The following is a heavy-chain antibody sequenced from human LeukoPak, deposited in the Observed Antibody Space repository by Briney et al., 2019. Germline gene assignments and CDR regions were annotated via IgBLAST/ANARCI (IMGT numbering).Heavy chain of an antibody. Sequence: SQTLSLTCAISGDSVSSNSAAWNWIRQSPSRGLEWLGRTYYRSKWYNDYAVSVKSRITINPDTSKNQFSLQLNSVTPEDTAVYYCARDTYYYDSSGPAVRRWFDPWGPGTLVIVSS. D-gene: IGHD3-22*01. CDR3: ARDTYYYDSSGPAVRRWFDP. CDR1: GDSVSSNSAA. V-gene: IGHV6-1*01. J-gene: IGHJ5*02. CDR2: TYYRSKWYN.